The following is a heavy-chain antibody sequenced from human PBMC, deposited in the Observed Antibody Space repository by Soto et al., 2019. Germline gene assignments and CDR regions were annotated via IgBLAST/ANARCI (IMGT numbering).Heavy chain of an antibody. V-gene: IGHV3-7*01. J-gene: IGHJ6*02. CDR3: ARDPSIVLVPAATYSYYDFGMDG. CDR2: IKQDGSEK. Sequence: GSLRLSCAAHGVSFSRDLMSCVGQSLGKGLEWVANIKQDGSEKYYVDSVKGRFTISRDNAKNSLYLQMNSLRAEDTAVYYCARDPSIVLVPAATYSYYDFGMDGLGQGLTVTVSS. CDR1: GVSFSRDL. D-gene: IGHD2-2*01.